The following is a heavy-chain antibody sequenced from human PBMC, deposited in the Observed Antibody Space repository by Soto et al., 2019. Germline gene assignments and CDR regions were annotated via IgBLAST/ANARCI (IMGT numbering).Heavy chain of an antibody. J-gene: IGHJ4*02. Sequence: QTGGSLRLSCAASGFTFSSYAMHWVRQAPGKGLEWVAVISYDGSNKYYADSVKGRFTISRDNSKNTLYLQMNSLRAEDTAVYYCAKIPGQYSITLDYWGQGTLVTVSS. CDR1: GFTFSSYA. D-gene: IGHD3-10*01. V-gene: IGHV3-30-3*01. CDR3: AKIPGQYSITLDY. CDR2: ISYDGSNK.